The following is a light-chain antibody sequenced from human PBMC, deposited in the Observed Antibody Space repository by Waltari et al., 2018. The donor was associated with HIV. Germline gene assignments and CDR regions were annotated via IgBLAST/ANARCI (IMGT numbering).Light chain of an antibody. CDR3: VLYVGSGIWV. J-gene: IGLJ3*02. Sequence: QTVVTQESSLSVSPGGTVTLTCGLSSGSVSGRSSPRWYQQTPGQAPRTLIYNTDTRFSGVPDRFSGSILGNKAALTISGAQADDECDYHCVLYVGSGIWVFGGGTKLTVL. CDR2: NTD. V-gene: IGLV8-61*01. CDR1: SGSVSGRSS.